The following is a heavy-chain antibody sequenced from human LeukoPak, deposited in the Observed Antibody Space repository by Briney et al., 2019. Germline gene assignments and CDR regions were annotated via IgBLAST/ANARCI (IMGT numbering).Heavy chain of an antibody. Sequence: SDTLSLTCALYGGSFSSYSWSWTWIRQTPEKGLEWIGEIIEKGNANYNPSLKSRVTIDLDTSKNQFSLKLTSMPAADTAMYYCARGYYPPRWYFDLWGRGTLVTVSS. D-gene: IGHD3-10*01. CDR2: IIEKGNA. CDR3: ARGYYPPRWYFDL. J-gene: IGHJ2*01. V-gene: IGHV4-34*01. CDR1: GGSFSSYS.